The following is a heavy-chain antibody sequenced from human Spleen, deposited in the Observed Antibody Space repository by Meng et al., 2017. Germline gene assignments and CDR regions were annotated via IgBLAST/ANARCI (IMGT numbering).Heavy chain of an antibody. CDR3: AREEYYYGMDV. J-gene: IGHJ6*01. CDR2: IYYSGIT. CDR1: GGSISSSSYY. Sequence: SETLSLTCTFSGGSISSSSYYWGWIRQPPGKGLEWIGNIYYSGITYYNPSLKSRVTISLNTSKNQFSLKLTSVTAADTAVYYCAREEYYYGMDVWGQGTAVTVSS. V-gene: IGHV4-39*07.